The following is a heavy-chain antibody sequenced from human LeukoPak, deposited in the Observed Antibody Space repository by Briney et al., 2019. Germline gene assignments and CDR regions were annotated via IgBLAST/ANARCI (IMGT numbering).Heavy chain of an antibody. CDR1: GFTLSSYA. CDR3: AKDRFWSGAVAGTGYFDY. V-gene: IGHV3-23*01. D-gene: IGHD6-19*01. Sequence: GGSLRLSCAASGFTLSSYAMSWVRQAPGKGLEWVSAISGSGGSTYYADSVKGRFTISRDNSKNTLYLQMNSLRAEDTAVYYCAKDRFWSGAVAGTGYFDYWGQGTLVTVSS. CDR2: ISGSGGST. J-gene: IGHJ4*02.